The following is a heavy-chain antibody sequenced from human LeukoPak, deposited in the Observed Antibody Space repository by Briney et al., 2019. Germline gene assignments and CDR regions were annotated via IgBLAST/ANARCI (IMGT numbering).Heavy chain of an antibody. CDR3: AKNGDRGAYCSGGSCYPYYYYYMDV. CDR1: GFTFSSYG. Sequence: GGTLRLSCAASGFTFSSYGMSWVRQAPEKGLQWVSAISGTGGTTYYADSVKGRFTISRDNSKNTLYLQMNSLRAEDTAVYYCAKNGDRGAYCSGGSCYPYYYYYMDVWGKGTTVTISS. D-gene: IGHD2-15*01. CDR2: ISGTGGTT. V-gene: IGHV3-23*01. J-gene: IGHJ6*03.